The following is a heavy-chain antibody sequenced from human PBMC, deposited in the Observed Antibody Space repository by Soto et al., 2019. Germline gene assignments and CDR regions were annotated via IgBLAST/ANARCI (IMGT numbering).Heavy chain of an antibody. CDR1: GGTFSSYA. Sequence: QVQLVQSGAAVKKPGSSVKVSCKTSGGTFSSYAISWVRQAPGQGLEWMGGIIPMFGTANYAQKFQGRVTITADESTSTAYMELSSLRSEDTAVYYCARSRAKYCVSRGYYYSTFDYWGQGTRVTVSS. V-gene: IGHV1-69*12. D-gene: IGHD3-22*01. CDR2: IIPMFGTA. J-gene: IGHJ4*02. CDR3: ARSRAKYCVSRGYYYSTFDY.